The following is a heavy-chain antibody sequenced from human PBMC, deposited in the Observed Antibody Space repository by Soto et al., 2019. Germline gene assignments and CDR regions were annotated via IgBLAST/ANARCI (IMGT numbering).Heavy chain of an antibody. CDR2: ISSGSTYI. Sequence: GGSLRLSCAASGFTFTTYSMNWVRQAPGKGLQLVSTISSGSTYILYADSVRGRFTISRDNAKNSLYLQMNSLRAEDTAVYYCARAHLCSGGSCDPHFFDYWGQGTLVTVSS. CDR1: GFTFTTYS. D-gene: IGHD2-15*01. CDR3: ARAHLCSGGSCDPHFFDY. J-gene: IGHJ4*02. V-gene: IGHV3-21*01.